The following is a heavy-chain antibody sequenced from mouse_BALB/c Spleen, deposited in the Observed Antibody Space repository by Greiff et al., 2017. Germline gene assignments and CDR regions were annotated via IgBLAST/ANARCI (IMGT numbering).Heavy chain of an antibody. Sequence: DVKLQESGPGLVKPSQSLSLTCSVTGYSITSGYYWNWIRQFPGNKLEWMGYISYDGSNNYNPSLKNRISITRDTSKNQFFLKLNSVTTEDTATYYCAREDRYDGGFAYWGQGTLVTVSA. CDR1: GYSITSGYY. CDR3: AREDRYDGGFAY. V-gene: IGHV3-6*02. J-gene: IGHJ3*01. D-gene: IGHD2-14*01. CDR2: ISYDGSN.